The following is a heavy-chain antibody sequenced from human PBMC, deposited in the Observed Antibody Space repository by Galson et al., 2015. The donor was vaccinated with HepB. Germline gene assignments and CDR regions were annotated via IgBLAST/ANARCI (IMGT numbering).Heavy chain of an antibody. CDR3: TTTGDEWLLLRLVVDY. V-gene: IGHV3-49*03. J-gene: IGHJ4*02. CDR1: GFTFGDYA. D-gene: IGHD3-22*01. CDR2: IRSKAYGGTT. Sequence: SLRLSCAASGFTFGDYAMSWFRQAPGKGLEWVGFIRSKAYGGTTEYAASVKGRFTISRDDSKSIAYLQMNSLKTEDTAVYYCTTTGDEWLLLRLVVDYWGQGTLVTVSS.